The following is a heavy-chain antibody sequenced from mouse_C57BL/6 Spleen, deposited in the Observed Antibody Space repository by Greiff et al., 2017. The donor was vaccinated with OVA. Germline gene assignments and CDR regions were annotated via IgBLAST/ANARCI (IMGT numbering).Heavy chain of an antibody. CDR1: GFTFSNYW. V-gene: IGHV6-3*01. CDR2: IRLKSDNYAT. Sequence: EVQLVESGGGLVQPGGSMKLSCVASGFTFSNYWMNWVRQSPEKGLEWVAQIRLKSDNYATHYAESVKGRFTISRDDSKSSVYLQMNNLRAGDTGIYYCTRFYYDYDGGLDYWGKGTTLTVSS. D-gene: IGHD2-4*01. J-gene: IGHJ2*01. CDR3: TRFYYDYDGGLDY.